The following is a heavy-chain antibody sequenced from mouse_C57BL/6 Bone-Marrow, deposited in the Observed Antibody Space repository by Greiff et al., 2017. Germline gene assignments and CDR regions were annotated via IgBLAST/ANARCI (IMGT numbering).Heavy chain of an antibody. D-gene: IGHD1-1*02. CDR3: TSGDVGTGVVDY. V-gene: IGHV1-15*01. J-gene: IGHJ2*01. Sequence: QVQLQQSGAELVRPGASVTLSCKASGYTFTDYEMHWVKQTPVHGLEWIGAIDPETGGTAYNQKFKGKAILTADKSSSTAYMELRSLTSEDSAVYYCTSGDVGTGVVDYWGQGTTLTVSS. CDR2: IDPETGGT. CDR1: GYTFTDYE.